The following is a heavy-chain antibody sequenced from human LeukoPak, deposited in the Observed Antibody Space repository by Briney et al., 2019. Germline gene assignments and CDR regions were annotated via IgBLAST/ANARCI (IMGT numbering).Heavy chain of an antibody. CDR2: IYPGDSDT. CDR3: ASSPQFCGSGKGMDV. V-gene: IGHV5-51*01. J-gene: IGHJ6*02. CDR1: GYSFTSYW. Sequence: GESLKISCKGSGYSFTSYWIGWVRQMPGKGLEWMGIIYPGDSDTRYSPSFQGQVTISADKSISTAYLQWSSLKASVTAMYYCASSPQFCGSGKGMDVWGQGTTVTVSS. D-gene: IGHD3-10*01.